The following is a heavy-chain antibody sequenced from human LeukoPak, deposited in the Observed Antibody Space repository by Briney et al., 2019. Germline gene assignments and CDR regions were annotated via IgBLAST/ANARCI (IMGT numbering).Heavy chain of an antibody. CDR1: AGSISSYY. CDR2: IYYSGST. CDR3: ARGAFLVEATFFDY. J-gene: IGHJ4*02. D-gene: IGHD1-26*01. V-gene: IGHV4-59*01. Sequence: SETLSLTCTVSAGSISSYYWSWIRQPPGKGLEWIGYIYYSGSTNYNPSLKSRVTISVDTSKNQFSLKLSSVTAADTAVYYCARGAFLVEATFFDYWGQGALVTVSS.